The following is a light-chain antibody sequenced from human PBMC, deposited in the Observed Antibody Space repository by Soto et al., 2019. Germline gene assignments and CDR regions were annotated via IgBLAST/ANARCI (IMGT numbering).Light chain of an antibody. V-gene: IGKV1-39*01. J-gene: IGKJ3*01. CDR1: QSISNY. CDR2: AAS. Sequence: DIQMTQSPSSLSTSVGDRLTITCRASQSISNYLNWYQQKPGKAPKLLIYAASTLQSGVPSRFSGSGSGTDFSLTISSLQPEDFATYYCQQRYSFPLTFGPGTKVHMK. CDR3: QQRYSFPLT.